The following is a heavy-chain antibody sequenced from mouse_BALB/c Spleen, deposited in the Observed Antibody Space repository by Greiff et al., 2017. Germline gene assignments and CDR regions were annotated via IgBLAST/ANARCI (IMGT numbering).Heavy chain of an antibody. CDR3: ARVYGKRNYFDY. Sequence: VQLQQSGPGLVAPSQSLSITCTVSGFSLTGYGVNWVRQPPGKGLEWLGMIWGDGSTDYNSALKSRLSISKDNSKSQVFLKMNSLQTDDTARYYCARVYGKRNYFDYWGQGTTLTVSA. V-gene: IGHV2-6-7*01. J-gene: IGHJ2*01. CDR1: GFSLTGYG. D-gene: IGHD2-1*01. CDR2: IWGDGST.